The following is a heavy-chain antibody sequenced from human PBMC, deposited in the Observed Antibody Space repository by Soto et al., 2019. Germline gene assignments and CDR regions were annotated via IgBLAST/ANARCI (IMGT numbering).Heavy chain of an antibody. CDR3: ARHAAYYSVWGNYEDKDY. J-gene: IGHJ4*02. CDR1: GASISSDRYY. D-gene: IGHD3-16*01. V-gene: IGHV4-39*01. CDR2: VYYSGTT. Sequence: QLQLQESGPGLVKPSETLSLACTVSGASISSDRYYWDWIRQPPGKGLEWIGSVYYSGTTYYNPSLKSRVTVSVDTSKNQFSLNLRSVTAADTAVYYCARHAAYYSVWGNYEDKDYWGQGTLVTVSS.